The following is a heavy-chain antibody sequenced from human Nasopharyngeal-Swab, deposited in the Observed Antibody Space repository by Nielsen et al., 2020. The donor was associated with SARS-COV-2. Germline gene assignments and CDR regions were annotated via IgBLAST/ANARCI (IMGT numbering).Heavy chain of an antibody. Sequence: SETLSLTCTVSGGSISSYYWSWIRQPPGKGLEWIGYIYYSGSTNYNPSLKSRVTISVDTSKNQFSLELSPVTAADTAVYYCARGGGLGYYDFWSGYSQTSDAFDIWGQGTMVTVSS. J-gene: IGHJ3*02. V-gene: IGHV4-59*01. D-gene: IGHD3-3*01. CDR1: GGSISSYY. CDR3: ARGGGLGYYDFWSGYSQTSDAFDI. CDR2: IYYSGST.